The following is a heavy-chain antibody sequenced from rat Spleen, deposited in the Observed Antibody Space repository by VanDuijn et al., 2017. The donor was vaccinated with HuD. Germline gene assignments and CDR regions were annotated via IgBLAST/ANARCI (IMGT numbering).Heavy chain of an antibody. Sequence: EVQLVESDGGLVQPGRSLKLSCAASGFTFTDYYMAWVRQAPTKGLEWVATISSDGRRNYYRNSVKDRFTISRDNAKSTLSLQMDSLRSEDTATYYCTRRHYGYTDYFDYWGQGVMVTVSS. D-gene: IGHD1-9*01. CDR2: ISSDGRRN. J-gene: IGHJ2*01. CDR1: GFTFTDYY. CDR3: TRRHYGYTDYFDY. V-gene: IGHV5-29*01.